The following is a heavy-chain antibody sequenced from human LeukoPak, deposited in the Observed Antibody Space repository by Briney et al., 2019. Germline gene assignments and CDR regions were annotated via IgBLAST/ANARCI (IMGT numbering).Heavy chain of an antibody. V-gene: IGHV3-9*01. J-gene: IGHJ5*02. CDR3: AKGGYSYGLDGFDP. CDR2: ISWNSGSI. D-gene: IGHD5-18*01. Sequence: PGGSLRLSCAASGFSLSNYGVNWVRQAPGKGLEWVSGISWNSGSIGYADSVKGRFTISRDNAKNSLYLQMNSLRAEDTALYYCAKGGYSYGLDGFDPWGQGTLVTVSS. CDR1: GFSLSNYG.